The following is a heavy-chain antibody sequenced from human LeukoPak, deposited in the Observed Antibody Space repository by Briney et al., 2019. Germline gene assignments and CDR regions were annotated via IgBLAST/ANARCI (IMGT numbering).Heavy chain of an antibody. CDR2: ISSSSSDI. J-gene: IGHJ4*02. Sequence: PGGSLRLSCVVSGIPFSDYYMNWVRQAPGKGLEWVSCISSSSSDIYYADSVKGRFTISRDNAKNSLYLHMSSLRAEDTAVYYCARVPGGLEWADFDYWGQGTLVTVSS. CDR3: ARVPGGLEWADFDY. V-gene: IGHV3-21*01. CDR1: GIPFSDYY. D-gene: IGHD3-3*01.